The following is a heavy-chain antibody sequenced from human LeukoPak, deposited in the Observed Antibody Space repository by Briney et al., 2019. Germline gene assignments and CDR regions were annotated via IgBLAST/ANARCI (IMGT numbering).Heavy chain of an antibody. V-gene: IGHV1-69*01. D-gene: IGHD1-26*01. Sequence: ASVKVSCKASGGTFSSYAISWVRQAPGQGLEWMGGIIPIFGTANYAQKFQGRVTITADESTSTAYMELSSLRSEDTAVYYCARAPGELLLRWFDPWGQGTLVTVSS. J-gene: IGHJ5*02. CDR3: ARAPGELLLRWFDP. CDR1: GGTFSSYA. CDR2: IIPIFGTA.